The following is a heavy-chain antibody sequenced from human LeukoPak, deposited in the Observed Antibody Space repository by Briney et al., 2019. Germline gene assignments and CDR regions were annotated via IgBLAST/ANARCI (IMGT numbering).Heavy chain of an antibody. CDR2: IYYSGST. V-gene: IGHV4-39*07. D-gene: IGHD6-19*01. J-gene: IGHJ4*02. Sequence: PSETLSLTCTVSGGSISSSSYYWGWIRQPPGKGLEWIGSIYYSGSTYYNPSLKSRVTISVDTSKNQSSLKLSSVTAADTAVYYCARAPVAGFRGNYFDYWGQGTLVTVSS. CDR1: GGSISSSSYY. CDR3: ARAPVAGFRGNYFDY.